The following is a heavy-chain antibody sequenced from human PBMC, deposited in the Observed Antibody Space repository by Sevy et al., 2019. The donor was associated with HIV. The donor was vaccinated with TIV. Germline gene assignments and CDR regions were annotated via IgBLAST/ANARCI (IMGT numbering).Heavy chain of an antibody. CDR1: GFTFSSYA. V-gene: IGHV3-23*01. D-gene: IGHD3-10*01. J-gene: IGHJ6*03. CDR3: EKAGRLSYYYDMDV. Sequence: GGSLRLSCAASGFTFSSYAMSWVRQAPGKGLEWVSGISGSGGSTYYADSVKGRFTISRDNSKNTLYLQMNSLRAEDTAVYYCEKAGRLSYYYDMDVWGKGTTVTVSS. CDR2: ISGSGGST.